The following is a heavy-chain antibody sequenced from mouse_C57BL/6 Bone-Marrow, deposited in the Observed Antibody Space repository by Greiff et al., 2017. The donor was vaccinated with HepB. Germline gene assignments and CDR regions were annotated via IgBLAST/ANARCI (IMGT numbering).Heavy chain of an antibody. CDR1: GFTFSSYG. D-gene: IGHD2-5*01. J-gene: IGHJ3*01. Sequence: EVKVVESGGDLVKPGGSLKLSCAASGFTFSSYGMSWVRQTPDKRLEWVATISSGGSYTYYPDSVKGRFTISRDNAKNTLYLQMSSLKSEETAMYYCARQDAYYSNPAWFAYWGQGTLVTVSA. CDR3: ARQDAYYSNPAWFAY. CDR2: ISSGGSYT. V-gene: IGHV5-6*01.